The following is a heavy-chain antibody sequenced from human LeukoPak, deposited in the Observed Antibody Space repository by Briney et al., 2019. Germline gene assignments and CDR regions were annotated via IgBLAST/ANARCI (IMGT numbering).Heavy chain of an antibody. V-gene: IGHV3-23*01. Sequence: PGGSLKLSCAASGFTFSSYAMSWVRQAPGKGLEWVSAFSGCGGSTDYADSVKGRFTISRDKSKNTLYLQMNSLRAEDTAVYYCANPSGGRYCSGGSCYYRNWGQGTLVTVSS. CDR2: FSGCGGST. CDR1: GFTFSSYA. J-gene: IGHJ4*02. CDR3: ANPSGGRYCSGGSCYYRN. D-gene: IGHD2-15*01.